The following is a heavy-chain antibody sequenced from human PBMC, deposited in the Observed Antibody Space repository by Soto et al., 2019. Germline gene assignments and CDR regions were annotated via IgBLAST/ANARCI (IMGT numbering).Heavy chain of an antibody. Sequence: ASVKVSCKASGYTFTGYYMHWVRQAPGQGLEWMGWINPNSGGTNYAQKFQGWVTMTRDTFISTAYMELSRLRSDDTAVYYCASAYYYDSSGYFYGMDVWGQGTTVTVSS. V-gene: IGHV1-2*04. D-gene: IGHD3-22*01. CDR2: INPNSGGT. J-gene: IGHJ6*02. CDR1: GYTFTGYY. CDR3: ASAYYYDSSGYFYGMDV.